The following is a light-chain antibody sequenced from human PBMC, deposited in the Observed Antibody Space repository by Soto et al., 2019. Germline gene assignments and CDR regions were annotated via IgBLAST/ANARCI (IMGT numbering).Light chain of an antibody. J-gene: IGLJ1*01. CDR1: SSDVGNYNY. V-gene: IGLV2-14*01. Sequence: QSVLTQPASVSGSPGQSITMSCTGTSSDVGNYNYVSWYQQHPGKAPKLMIYEVSNRPSGVSNRFSGSKSGNTASLTISGLQAEDEANYYCSSYTSSNSYVFGTGTKLTVL. CDR3: SSYTSSNSYV. CDR2: EVS.